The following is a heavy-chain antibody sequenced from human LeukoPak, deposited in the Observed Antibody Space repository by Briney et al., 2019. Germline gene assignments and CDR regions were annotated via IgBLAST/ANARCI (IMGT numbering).Heavy chain of an antibody. V-gene: IGHV3-21*01. CDR2: ICYSSSYI. Sequence: GGSLRLSCAASGFTFSSYSMNWVRQAPGKGLEWVSSICYSSSYIYYADSVKGRFTISRDNAKNSLYLQMNSLRAEDTAVYYCARDPTYSYLLDAFDMGGQGTMVTVSS. CDR3: ARDPTYSYLLDAFDM. D-gene: IGHD5-18*01. CDR1: GFTFSSYS. J-gene: IGHJ3*02.